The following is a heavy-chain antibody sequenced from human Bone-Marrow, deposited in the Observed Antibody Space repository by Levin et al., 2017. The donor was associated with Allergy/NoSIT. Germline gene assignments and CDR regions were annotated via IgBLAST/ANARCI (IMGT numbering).Heavy chain of an antibody. V-gene: IGHV4-61*02. D-gene: IGHD2-15*01. CDR2: IYTSGST. CDR3: ARGEARSDGSCYLDS. Sequence: LRLSCTVSGGSISSGTYYWNWIRQPAGKGLEWIGRIYTSGSTNYNPSLKSRVTISVDTSKNQFSLKLSSVTAADTAVYYCARGEARSDGSCYLDSWGRGTLVTVSS. CDR1: GGSISSGTYY. J-gene: IGHJ4*02.